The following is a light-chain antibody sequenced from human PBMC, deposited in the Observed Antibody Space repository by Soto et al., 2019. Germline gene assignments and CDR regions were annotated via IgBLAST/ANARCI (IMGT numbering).Light chain of an antibody. J-gene: IGKJ2*01. CDR2: LGS. CDR1: QSLLHSNGYNY. Sequence: DIVMTHSPLSLPVTPGEPASISCRSSQSLLHSNGYNYLDWYLQKPGQSPQLLIYLGSNRASGVPDRFSGSGSGTDFTLKISRVEAEDVGVYYCMQALQTPPYTFGQGTKVDIK. V-gene: IGKV2-28*01. CDR3: MQALQTPPYT.